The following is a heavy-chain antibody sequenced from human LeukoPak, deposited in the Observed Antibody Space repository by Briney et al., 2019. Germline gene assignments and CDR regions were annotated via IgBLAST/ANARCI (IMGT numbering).Heavy chain of an antibody. CDR1: GGTFSSYA. Sequence: SVKVSCKASGGTFSSYAISWVRQAPGQGLEWMGGIISIFGTANYAQKFQGRVTITADESTSTAYMELSSLRSEDTAVYYCARGRFARDLQNYYYGMDVWGQGTTVTVSS. CDR2: IISIFGTA. J-gene: IGHJ6*02. D-gene: IGHD3-10*01. V-gene: IGHV1-69*13. CDR3: ARGRFARDLQNYYYGMDV.